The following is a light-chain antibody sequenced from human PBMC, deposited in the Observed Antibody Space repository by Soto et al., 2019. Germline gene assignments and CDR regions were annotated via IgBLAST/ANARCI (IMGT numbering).Light chain of an antibody. Sequence: QSVLTQPPSASGTPGQRVTISCSGSSSNIGSNTVNWYQQLPGTAPKLLTYSNNQRPSGVPDRFSGSKSGTSASLAISGLQSEDEADYYCAACDDSLNGYVFGTGTKVTVL. CDR2: SNN. CDR1: SSNIGSNT. V-gene: IGLV1-44*01. CDR3: AACDDSLNGYV. J-gene: IGLJ1*01.